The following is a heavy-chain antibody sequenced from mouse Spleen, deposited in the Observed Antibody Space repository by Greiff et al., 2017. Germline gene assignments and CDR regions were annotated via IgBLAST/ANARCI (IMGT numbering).Heavy chain of an antibody. Sequence: QVQLQQPGAELVRPGASVKLSCKASGYTFTSYWINWVKQRPGQGLEWIGNIYPSDSYTNYNQKFKDKATLTVDKSSSTAYMQLSSPTSEDSAVYYCTREEHYSLDYWGQGTTLTVSS. CDR1: GYTFTSYW. CDR2: IYPSDSYT. J-gene: IGHJ2*01. V-gene: IGHV1-69*02. CDR3: TREEHYSLDY. D-gene: IGHD1-2*01.